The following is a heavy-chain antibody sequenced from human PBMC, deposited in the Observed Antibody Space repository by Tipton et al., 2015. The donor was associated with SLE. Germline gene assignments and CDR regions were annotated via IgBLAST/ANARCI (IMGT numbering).Heavy chain of an antibody. D-gene: IGHD3-16*01. CDR1: GFTLSTYE. CDR3: ARDWARSGYFDL. V-gene: IGHV3-21*03. CDR2: VSSSSSYI. J-gene: IGHJ2*01. Sequence: SLRLSCAASGFTLSTYEANWVRQAPGKGLEWVASVSSSSSYIYYADSVKGRFTISRDNAKNSLYLQMNSLRAKDTAVYYCARDWARSGYFDLWGRGTLVTVSS.